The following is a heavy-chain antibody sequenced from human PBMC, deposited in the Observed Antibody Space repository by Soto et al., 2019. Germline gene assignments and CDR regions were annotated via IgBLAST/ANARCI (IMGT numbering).Heavy chain of an antibody. D-gene: IGHD3-16*01. J-gene: IGHJ5*01. CDR3: ARRERYYGSPGWFDP. V-gene: IGHV4-39*01. Sequence: SETLSLTCTVSGGSINDFAYYWGWIRQPPGEGLEWIGTVYHNENTYYNPSLKSRVTISVDTAKNQFSLNLRSVTAADTAIYFCARRERYYGSPGWFDPWGQGALVTVSS. CDR1: GGSINDFAYY. CDR2: VYHNENT.